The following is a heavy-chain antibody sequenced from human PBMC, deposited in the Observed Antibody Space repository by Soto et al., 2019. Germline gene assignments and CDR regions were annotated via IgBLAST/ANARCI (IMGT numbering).Heavy chain of an antibody. Sequence: ASVKVSCKVSGYTLTELSMHWVRQAPGKGLEWMGGFDPEDGETIYAQKFQGRVTMTEDTSTDTAYMELSSLRSEDTAVYYCATSNGIAAAGPFDYWGQGTLVTVSS. D-gene: IGHD6-13*01. J-gene: IGHJ4*02. CDR3: ATSNGIAAAGPFDY. CDR1: GYTLTELS. CDR2: FDPEDGET. V-gene: IGHV1-24*01.